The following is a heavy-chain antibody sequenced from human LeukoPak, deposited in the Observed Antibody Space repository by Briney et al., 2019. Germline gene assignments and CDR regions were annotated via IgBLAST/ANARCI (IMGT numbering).Heavy chain of an antibody. CDR1: GFTFSTYW. V-gene: IGHV3-74*01. CDR3: AREMYGSGTIDY. Sequence: GGSLRLSCAASGFTFSTYWMHWVRQAPGKGLMWVSRINSDGSSTSYADSVKGRFTISRDNAKTTLYLQMHSLRAEDTAVYYCAREMYGSGTIDYWGQGTLVTVSS. CDR2: INSDGSST. J-gene: IGHJ4*02. D-gene: IGHD6-25*01.